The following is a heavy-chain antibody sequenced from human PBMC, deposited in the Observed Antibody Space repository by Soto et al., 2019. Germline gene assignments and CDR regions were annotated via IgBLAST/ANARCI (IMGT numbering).Heavy chain of an antibody. Sequence: SETLSLTCTVSGGSISSYYWSWIRQPPGKGLEWIGYIYYSGSTNYNPSLKSRVTISVDTSKNQFSLKLSSVTAADTAVYYCARQGSSYSRYYFDFWGQGTPVTVSS. CDR3: ARQGSSYSRYYFDF. D-gene: IGHD3-10*01. V-gene: IGHV4-59*08. CDR1: GGSISSYY. CDR2: IYYSGST. J-gene: IGHJ4*02.